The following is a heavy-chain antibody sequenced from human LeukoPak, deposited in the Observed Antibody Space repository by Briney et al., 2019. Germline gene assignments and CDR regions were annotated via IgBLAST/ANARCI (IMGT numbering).Heavy chain of an antibody. Sequence: PSQTLSLTCTVSGGSISSGDYYWNWIRQPPGKGLEWIGYIYYSGSTYYNPSLKSRVTISVDTSKNQFSLKLSSVTAADTSVYYCARDRDYYDSSGYQVAHYYYGMDVWGQGTTVTVSS. V-gene: IGHV4-30-4*01. J-gene: IGHJ6*02. D-gene: IGHD3-22*01. CDR1: GGSISSGDYY. CDR3: ARDRDYYDSSGYQVAHYYYGMDV. CDR2: IYYSGST.